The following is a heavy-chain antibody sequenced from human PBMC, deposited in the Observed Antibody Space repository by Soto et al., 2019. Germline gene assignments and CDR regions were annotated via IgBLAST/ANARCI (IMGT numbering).Heavy chain of an antibody. CDR3: AKVGSGRQAYYYYGMDV. CDR2: ISGSGGST. D-gene: IGHD6-19*01. V-gene: IGHV3-23*01. CDR1: GFTFSSYA. J-gene: IGHJ6*02. Sequence: PGGSLRLSCAASGFTFSSYAMSWVRQAPGKGLEWVSAISGSGGSTYYADSVKGRFTISRDNSKNTLYLQMNSLRAEDTAVYYCAKVGSGRQAYYYYGMDVWGQGTTVTVSS.